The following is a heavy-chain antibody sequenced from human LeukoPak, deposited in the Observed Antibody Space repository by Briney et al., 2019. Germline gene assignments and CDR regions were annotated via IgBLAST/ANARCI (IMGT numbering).Heavy chain of an antibody. CDR1: EVTFNGYS. D-gene: IGHD6-13*01. CDR2: IWYDGSNK. Sequence: SLTLASAASEVTFNGYSIHWVRHATSKEKEWVAVIWYDGSNKYYADSVKGRLTISRDNSKNTLYLQMNRLRAEDTAVYYCAKGPYGIAADGKLDYWGQGTLVTVSS. J-gene: IGHJ4*02. CDR3: AKGPYGIAADGKLDY. V-gene: IGHV3-33*06.